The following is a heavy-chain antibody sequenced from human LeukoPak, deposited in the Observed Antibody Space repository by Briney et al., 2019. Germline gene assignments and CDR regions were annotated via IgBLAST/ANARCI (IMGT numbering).Heavy chain of an antibody. J-gene: IGHJ4*02. D-gene: IGHD3-3*01. CDR2: ISGSGGST. V-gene: IGHV3-23*01. CDR3: AKTVRPFLEWLLRPFDY. Sequence: GGSLRLSCAASGFTFSSYGMHWVRQAPGKGLEWVSAISGSGGSTYYADSVKGRFTISRDNSKNTLYLQMNSLRAEDTAVYYCAKTVRPFLEWLLRPFDYWGQGTLVTVSS. CDR1: GFTFSSYG.